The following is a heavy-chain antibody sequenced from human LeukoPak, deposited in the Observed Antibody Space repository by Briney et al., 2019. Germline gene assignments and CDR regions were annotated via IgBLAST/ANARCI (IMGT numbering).Heavy chain of an antibody. J-gene: IGHJ5*02. D-gene: IGHD3-10*01. CDR2: ISYDGSNK. CDR1: GFTFSSYA. CDR3: AREYGSGSYYHNWFDP. Sequence: PGGSLRLPCAASGFTFSSYAMHWVRQAPGKGLEWVAVISYDGSNKYYADSVKGRFTTSRDNSKNTLYLQMNSLRAEDTAVYYCAREYGSGSYYHNWFDPWGQGTLVTVSS. V-gene: IGHV3-30-3*01.